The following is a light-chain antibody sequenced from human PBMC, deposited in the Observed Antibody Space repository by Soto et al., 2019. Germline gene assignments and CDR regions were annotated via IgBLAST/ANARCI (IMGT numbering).Light chain of an antibody. CDR1: QDINNC. CDR3: QQYDNLPLT. J-gene: IGKJ3*01. Sequence: EIQITQTPSSLSASVGDRVPIHCQASQDINNCLNWYHQKPGKAPNLLIYDASNLETGVPSRFSGSGSGTHFTLTISSLQPEDTATYYCQQYDNLPLTFGPGTKVDIK. V-gene: IGKV1-33*01. CDR2: DAS.